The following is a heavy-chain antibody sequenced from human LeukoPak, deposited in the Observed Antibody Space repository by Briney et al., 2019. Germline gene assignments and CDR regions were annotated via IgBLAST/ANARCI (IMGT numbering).Heavy chain of an antibody. Sequence: SQTLSLTCAVYGGSFSGYYWSWISQPPGKGLEWIGEINHSGSSNCNPSLKSRSTISVDTSKNQFSLKLSSVTAADTSVYYCARTAGATYYDFWSARGPVDYWGQGTLVTVSS. V-gene: IGHV4-34*01. CDR3: ARTAGATYYDFWSARGPVDY. D-gene: IGHD3-3*01. CDR1: GGSFSGYY. J-gene: IGHJ4*02. CDR2: INHSGSS.